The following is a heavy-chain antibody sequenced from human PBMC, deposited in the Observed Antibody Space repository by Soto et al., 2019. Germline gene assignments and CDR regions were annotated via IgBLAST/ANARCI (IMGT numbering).Heavy chain of an antibody. V-gene: IGHV4-59*01. J-gene: IGHJ4*02. Sequence: SETLSLTCTVPGGSMISYYWNWMRQPPGKGLEWIGYTYYSGSTTYNPSLKSRVTISADSSKNQFSLKLSSVTAADTAVYYCARVRGTAGKRYFDYWGQGTLVTVSS. CDR2: TYYSGST. CDR1: GGSMISYY. D-gene: IGHD6-13*01. CDR3: ARVRGTAGKRYFDY.